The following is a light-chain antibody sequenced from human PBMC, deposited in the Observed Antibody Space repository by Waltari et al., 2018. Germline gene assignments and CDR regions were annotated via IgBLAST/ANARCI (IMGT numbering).Light chain of an antibody. CDR2: RNN. CDR1: NNNVGNQG. Sequence: QAGLTQPPSVSKGLRQTATLTCTGNNNNVGNQGAAWLQQHQGHPPKLLSYRNNNRPSGISDRFSASRSGNTASLTIAGLQPEDEADYYCSAWDSSLSAWVFGGGTRLTVL. V-gene: IGLV10-54*04. CDR3: SAWDSSLSAWV. J-gene: IGLJ2*01.